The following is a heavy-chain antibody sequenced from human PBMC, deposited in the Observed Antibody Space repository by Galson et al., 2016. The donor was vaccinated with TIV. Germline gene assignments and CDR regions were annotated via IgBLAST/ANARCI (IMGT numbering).Heavy chain of an antibody. D-gene: IGHD3-16*01. J-gene: IGHJ4*02. CDR2: IDPGGGGT. CDR3: TSDQGRYREY. Sequence: SVKVSCKASGYIFTTYYIPWVRQAPGQGLEWMGDIDPGGGGTNYVQSFQARVTMTRDKTTSTVYMELSSLRSEDTAVYYCTSDQGRYREYWGQGTLVTVSS. CDR1: GYIFTTYY. V-gene: IGHV1-46*01.